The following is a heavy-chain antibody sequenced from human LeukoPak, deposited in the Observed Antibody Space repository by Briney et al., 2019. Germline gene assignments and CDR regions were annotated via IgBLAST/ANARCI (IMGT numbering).Heavy chain of an antibody. V-gene: IGHV1-3*01. CDR3: AREYSYGYFDY. D-gene: IGHD5-18*01. Sequence: GASVKVSCKASGGTFSSYAISWVRQAPGQRLEWMGWINAGNGNTKYSQKFQGRVTITRDTSASTAYMELSSLRSEDTAVYYCAREYSYGYFDYWGQGTLVTVSS. CDR1: GGTFSSYA. J-gene: IGHJ4*02. CDR2: INAGNGNT.